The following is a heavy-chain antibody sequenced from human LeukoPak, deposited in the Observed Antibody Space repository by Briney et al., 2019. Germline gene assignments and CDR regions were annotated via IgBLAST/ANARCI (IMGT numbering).Heavy chain of an antibody. J-gene: IGHJ4*02. D-gene: IGHD6-13*01. CDR2: ISYDGSNK. V-gene: IGHV3-30*01. CDR1: GFTFSSYA. Sequence: PGRSLRLSCAASGFTFSSYAMHWVRQAPGKGLERVAVISYDGSNKYYADSVKGRFTISRDNSKNTLYLQMNSLRAEDTAVYYCATLTPGIAAAGRIIDYWGQGTLVTVSS. CDR3: ATLTPGIAAAGRIIDY.